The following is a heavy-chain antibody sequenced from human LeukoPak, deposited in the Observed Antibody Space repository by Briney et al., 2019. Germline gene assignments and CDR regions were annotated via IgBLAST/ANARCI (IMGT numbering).Heavy chain of an antibody. D-gene: IGHD2-2*01. J-gene: IGHJ4*02. V-gene: IGHV3-21*01. Sequence: GGSLRLSCAASGFIFTNYFMSWVRQAPGKGLEWISSISSSSSYTYYADPAKGRFTISRDNTKRSLVLQMNSLRAEDTAVYYCVRAHGTYAPLGYWGQGILVTVSS. CDR3: VRAHGTYAPLGY. CDR2: ISSSSSYT. CDR1: GFIFTNYF.